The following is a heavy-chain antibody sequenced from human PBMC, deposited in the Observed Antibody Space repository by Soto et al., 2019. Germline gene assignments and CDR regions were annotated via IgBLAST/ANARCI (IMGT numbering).Heavy chain of an antibody. V-gene: IGHV2-5*01. CDR2: IYWNDVK. D-gene: IGHD2-2*01. CDR3: AHSAIYISTWFYFDQ. CDR1: GFSLTTSGVG. J-gene: IGHJ4*02. Sequence: QITLKESGPTLVKPTQSLTLTCTFSGFSLTTSGVGVGWIRQPPGKALELLALIYWNDVKRYSPSLKSTLTNPEDTSKNQVVLTMTNMDPVDTATYSCAHSAIYISTWFYFDQWGQGTLVTVSS.